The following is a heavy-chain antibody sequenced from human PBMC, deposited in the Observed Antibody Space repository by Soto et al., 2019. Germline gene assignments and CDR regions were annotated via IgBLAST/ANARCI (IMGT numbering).Heavy chain of an antibody. V-gene: IGHV1-18*01. CDR1: GYTFTSYG. CDR2: ISAYNGNT. J-gene: IGHJ6*01. D-gene: IGHD6-6*01. CDR3: ADGPGYGRASAGWKRESVAYYLDC. Sequence: ASVKVSCKASGYTFTSYGISWERQAPGQGLEWMGWISAYNGNTNYAQKLQGRVTMTTDTSTSTAYMELRSLRTDDTAVDCCADGPGYGRASAGWKRESVAYYLDCWG.